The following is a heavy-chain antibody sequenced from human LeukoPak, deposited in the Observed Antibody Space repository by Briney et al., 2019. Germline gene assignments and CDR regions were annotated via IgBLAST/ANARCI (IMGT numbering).Heavy chain of an antibody. CDR3: ARTPGNLNRASDH. J-gene: IGHJ4*02. CDR2: ISTSASTI. Sequence: PGGSLRLSCATSGFLFSTYEMNWVRQAPGKGLEWVSYISTSASTIYYADSVKGRFTISRDNAKNSLYLQMSSLRAEDTAVYYCARTPGNLNRASDHWGQGTLDTVSS. CDR1: GFLFSTYE. D-gene: IGHD1-20*01. V-gene: IGHV3-48*03.